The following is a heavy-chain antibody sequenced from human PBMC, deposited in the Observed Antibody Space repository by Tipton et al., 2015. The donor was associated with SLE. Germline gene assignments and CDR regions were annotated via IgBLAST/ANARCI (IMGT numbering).Heavy chain of an antibody. Sequence: TLSLTCTVSGGSMRSGGYSWAWIRQHPGKGLEWIGYIYHSGNTYYNPSLKSRVTMSIDASQNRVSLRLKSVSAADTAVYYCARGSDGEYVRYFDVWGPGTLVTVSS. V-gene: IGHV4-31*03. CDR1: GGSMRSGGYS. CDR3: ARGSDGEYVRYFDV. J-gene: IGHJ2*01. CDR2: IYHSGNT. D-gene: IGHD4-17*01.